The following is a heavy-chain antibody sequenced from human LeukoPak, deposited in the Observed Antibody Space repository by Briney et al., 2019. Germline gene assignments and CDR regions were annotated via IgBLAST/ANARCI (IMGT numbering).Heavy chain of an antibody. V-gene: IGHV6-1*01. CDR2: TYYRSKWYT. Sequence: SQTLSLTCAISGDSVSSNSAAWNWIRQSPSRGLEWLRRTYYRSKWYTDYAVSVKSRITINPDTSKNRLSLHLNSVTPEDTAVYYCARYSNGWAYIDFWGQGTLVTVSS. D-gene: IGHD6-19*01. CDR1: GDSVSSNSAA. CDR3: ARYSNGWAYIDF. J-gene: IGHJ4*02.